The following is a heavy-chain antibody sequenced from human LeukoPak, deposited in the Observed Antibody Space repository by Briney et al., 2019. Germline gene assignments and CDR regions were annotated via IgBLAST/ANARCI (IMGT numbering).Heavy chain of an antibody. V-gene: IGHV4-38-2*02. Sequence: SETLSLTCTVSGYSIGSGYYWGWIRQPPGKGLEWIGSIYHSGSTYYNPSLKSRVTISVDTSKNQFSLKLSSVTAADTAVYYCARVDDYGGNYYYYMDVWGKGTTVTVSS. CDR3: ARVDDYGGNYYYYMDV. CDR1: GYSIGSGYY. D-gene: IGHD4-23*01. J-gene: IGHJ6*03. CDR2: IYHSGST.